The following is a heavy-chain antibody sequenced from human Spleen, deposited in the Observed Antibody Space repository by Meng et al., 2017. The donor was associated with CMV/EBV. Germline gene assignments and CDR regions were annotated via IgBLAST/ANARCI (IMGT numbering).Heavy chain of an antibody. CDR2: IHYSGST. CDR1: GGSISSSDYH. D-gene: IGHD2-2*01. CDR3: ARLDCSSNSCYSFDY. J-gene: IGHJ4*02. V-gene: IGHV4-39*01. Sequence: SETLSLTCTVSGGSISSSDYHWGWIRQPPGKGLEWVGTIHYSGSTYYSPSLKSRVTMSADTSKNQFSLRLSSVTAAETALYYCARLDCSSNSCYSFDYWGQGILVTVSS.